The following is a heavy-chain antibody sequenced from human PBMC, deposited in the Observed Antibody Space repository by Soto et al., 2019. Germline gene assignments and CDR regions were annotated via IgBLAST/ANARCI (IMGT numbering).Heavy chain of an antibody. J-gene: IGHJ6*02. CDR2: ILNDGSNR. Sequence: QVQLVESGRGVVQPGRSLRLSCAASEFTFSNYGMHWVRQAPGKGLEWVAVILNDGSNRYHADYVKDRFTISRDNSKNTLYLQMNSLRAEDTAVYYCARDDEYSGNGMDVWGQGTTVTVS. V-gene: IGHV3-33*01. CDR3: ARDDEYSGNGMDV. D-gene: IGHD3-10*01. CDR1: EFTFSNYG.